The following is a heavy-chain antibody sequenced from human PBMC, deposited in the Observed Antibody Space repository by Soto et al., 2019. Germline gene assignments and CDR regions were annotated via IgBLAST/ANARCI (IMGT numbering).Heavy chain of an antibody. CDR1: GYSFTSYW. V-gene: IGHV5-10-1*01. Sequence: LGESLKISCKGSGYSFTSYWISWVRQMPGKGLEWMGRIDPSDSYTNYSPSFQGHVTISADKSISTAYLQWSSLKASDTAMYYCARHDVEMATIVIWGQGTMVTVSS. CDR3: ARHDVEMATIVI. CDR2: IDPSDSYT. D-gene: IGHD5-12*01. J-gene: IGHJ3*02.